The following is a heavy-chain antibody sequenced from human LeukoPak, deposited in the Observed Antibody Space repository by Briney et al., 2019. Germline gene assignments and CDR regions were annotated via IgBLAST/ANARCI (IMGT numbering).Heavy chain of an antibody. CDR2: ISGDGSST. D-gene: IGHD3-22*01. J-gene: IGHJ4*02. CDR1: GFIFSSYW. V-gene: IGHV3-74*03. Sequence: GGSLRLSCAASGFIFSSYWMHWVRQVPGKRLVWVSRISGDGSSTTYADSVKGRFTISRDNAKNSLYLQMNSLRAEDTAVYYCARDPTYYYDSSGILGYWGQGTLVTVSS. CDR3: ARDPTYYYDSSGILGY.